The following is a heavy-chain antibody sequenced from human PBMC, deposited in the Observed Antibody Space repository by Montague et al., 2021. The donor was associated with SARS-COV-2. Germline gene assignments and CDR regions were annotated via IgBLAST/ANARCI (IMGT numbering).Heavy chain of an antibody. D-gene: IGHD5-12*01. Sequence: SETLSLTCTVSGGSISSSSYYWGWIRQPPGKGLEWIGSIYYSGSTYYNPSLKSRVTISVDTSKNQFSLKLSSVTAADTAVYYCAREYSSYEDPTGFDAWGQGTMVTVSS. V-gene: IGHV4-39*01. CDR1: GGSISSSSYY. CDR2: IYYSGST. J-gene: IGHJ5*02. CDR3: AREYSSYEDPTGFDA.